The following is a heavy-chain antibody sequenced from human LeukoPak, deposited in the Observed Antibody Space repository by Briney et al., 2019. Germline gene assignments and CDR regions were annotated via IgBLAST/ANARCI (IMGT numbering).Heavy chain of an antibody. D-gene: IGHD3-22*01. CDR1: GGTFSSYA. Sequence: SVKVSCKAPGGTFSSYAISWVRQAPGQGLEWMGRIIPIFGTANYAQKFQGRVTITTDESTSTAYMELSSLRSEDTAVYYCARSRGYYYDSSGYNWFDPWGQGTLVTVSS. CDR3: ARSRGYYYDSSGYNWFDP. J-gene: IGHJ5*02. CDR2: IIPIFGTA. V-gene: IGHV1-69*05.